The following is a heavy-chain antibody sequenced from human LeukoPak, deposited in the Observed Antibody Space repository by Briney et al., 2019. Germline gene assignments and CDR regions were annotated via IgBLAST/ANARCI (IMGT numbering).Heavy chain of an antibody. CDR1: GGSISSSSYY. Sequence: PSETLSLTCTVSGGSISSSSYYWSWIRQPPGKGLEWIGEINHSGSTNYNPSLKSRVTISVDTSKNQFSLKLSSVTAADTAVYYCARGRPSGYYDSSGYYYFDYWGQGTLVTVSS. CDR2: INHSGST. V-gene: IGHV4-39*07. D-gene: IGHD3-22*01. CDR3: ARGRPSGYYDSSGYYYFDY. J-gene: IGHJ4*02.